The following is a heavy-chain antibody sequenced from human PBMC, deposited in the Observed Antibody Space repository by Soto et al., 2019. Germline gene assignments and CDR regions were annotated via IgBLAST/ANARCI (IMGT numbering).Heavy chain of an antibody. Sequence: PGGSLRLSCAASGFTFSSYSMNWVRQAPGKGLEWVSSISSSSSYIYYADSVKGRFTISRDNAKNSLYLQMNSLRAEDTAVYYCLRESAAAGTDWLDPWGQGTLVTVSS. CDR3: LRESAAAGTDWLDP. D-gene: IGHD6-13*01. CDR2: ISSSSSYI. J-gene: IGHJ5*02. V-gene: IGHV3-21*01. CDR1: GFTFSSYS.